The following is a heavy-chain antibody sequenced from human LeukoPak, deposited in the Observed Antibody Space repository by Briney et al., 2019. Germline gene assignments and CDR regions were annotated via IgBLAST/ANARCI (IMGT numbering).Heavy chain of an antibody. J-gene: IGHJ4*02. CDR3: ASVLGGSYYIGFDY. Sequence: GASVTVSFKASGYTFTSYGISWVRQAPGQGLEWMGWISAYNGNTNYAQKLQGRVTMTTDTSTSTAYMELRSLRSDDTAVYYCASVLGGSYYIGFDYWGQGTLVTVSS. CDR2: ISAYNGNT. V-gene: IGHV1-18*01. D-gene: IGHD1-26*01. CDR1: GYTFTSYG.